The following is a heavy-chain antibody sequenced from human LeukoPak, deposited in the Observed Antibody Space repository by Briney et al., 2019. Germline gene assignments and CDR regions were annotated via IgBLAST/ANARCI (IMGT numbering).Heavy chain of an antibody. V-gene: IGHV4-39*07. J-gene: IGHJ5*02. CDR2: IYYSGST. CDR1: GGSISSSSYY. D-gene: IGHD3-3*02. Sequence: SETLSLTCTVSGGSISSSSYYWGWIRQPPGKGLEWIGSIYYSGSTYYNPSLKSRVTISVDTSKNQFSLKLSSVTAADTAVYYCARGRQLAAQRNWSDPWGQGTLVTVSS. CDR3: ARGRQLAAQRNWSDP.